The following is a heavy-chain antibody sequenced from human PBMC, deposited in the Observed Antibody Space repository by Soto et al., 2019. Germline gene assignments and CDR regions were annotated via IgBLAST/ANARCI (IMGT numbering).Heavy chain of an antibody. Sequence: GGSLRLSCAASGFTFSSYWMSWVRQAPGKGLEWVANIKQDGSEKYYVDSVKGRFTISRDNAKNSLYLQMNSLRAEDTAVYYCAREPIYCSGGSCYSDYWGQGTLVTVSS. CDR2: IKQDGSEK. CDR3: AREPIYCSGGSCYSDY. CDR1: GFTFSSYW. D-gene: IGHD2-15*01. V-gene: IGHV3-7*03. J-gene: IGHJ4*02.